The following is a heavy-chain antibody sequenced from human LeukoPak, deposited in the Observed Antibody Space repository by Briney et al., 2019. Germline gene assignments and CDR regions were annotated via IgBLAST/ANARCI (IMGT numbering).Heavy chain of an antibody. Sequence: GPLRLSCAASGFTGHCNHIGWVRPASGEGLEWGSVIYSDGGTYYADSVTGRFTISRDNSKNTLFLQMNSLRAEDTAVYYCARVDYASGSYFDYWGQGTLVTVSS. D-gene: IGHD3-10*01. CDR2: IYSDGGT. V-gene: IGHV3-66*01. J-gene: IGHJ4*02. CDR1: GFTGHCNH. CDR3: ARVDYASGSYFDY.